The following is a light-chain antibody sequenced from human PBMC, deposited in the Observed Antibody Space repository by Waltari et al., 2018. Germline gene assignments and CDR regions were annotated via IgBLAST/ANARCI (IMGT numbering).Light chain of an antibody. CDR3: ATWDDSLGGFYV. CDR1: SSNIGSNS. J-gene: IGLJ1*01. Sequence: QSVLTQSSPTSGTPGQWVSISCSVTSSNIGSNSVYWYQHLPGAAPKLLIYASDQRPSGVPDRFSGSKSGTSASLAISGLRSEDEADYYCATWDDSLGGFYVFGTGTKVTVL. V-gene: IGLV1-47*01. CDR2: ASD.